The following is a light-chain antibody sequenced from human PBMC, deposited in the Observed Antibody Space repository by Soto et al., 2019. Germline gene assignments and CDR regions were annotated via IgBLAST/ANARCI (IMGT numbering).Light chain of an antibody. J-gene: IGLJ1*01. CDR2: SNN. Sequence: QSVLTQPPSASGTPGQRVTISCSGSSSNIGSNTVNWYQQLPGTDPKRLIYSNNQRPSGVPDRFSGSKSGTSASLAISGLQSEDEADYYCAAWDDSLNAPYVFGTGTKLTVL. V-gene: IGLV1-44*01. CDR3: AAWDDSLNAPYV. CDR1: SSNIGSNT.